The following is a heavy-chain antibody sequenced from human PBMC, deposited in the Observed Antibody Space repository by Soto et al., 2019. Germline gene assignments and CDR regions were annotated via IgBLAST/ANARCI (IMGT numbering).Heavy chain of an antibody. Sequence: EFLKISCKDSGYSVNSYRISWVRQMQGQGLEWMGRIDPSDSYTNYSPSFQGHVTISADKSISTAYLQWSSLKASDTAMYYCASSPRGYCSSTSCRELGNYYGMDVWGQGTTVSVSS. CDR3: ASSPRGYCSSTSCRELGNYYGMDV. V-gene: IGHV5-10-1*01. J-gene: IGHJ6*02. CDR1: GYSVNSYR. D-gene: IGHD2-2*01. CDR2: IDPSDSYT.